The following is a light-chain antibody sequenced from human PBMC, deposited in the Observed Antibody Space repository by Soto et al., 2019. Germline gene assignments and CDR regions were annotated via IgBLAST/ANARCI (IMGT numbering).Light chain of an antibody. Sequence: DIQMTQSPSSLPASVGDRISITCRASQSIGNYLSWYQQKPGKAPKVLIYAASSLQGGVPSRFSGSGSGTDFTLTISSLQPEDFATYYCQQSYSTPITFGQGTRLEIK. CDR1: QSIGNY. J-gene: IGKJ5*01. CDR3: QQSYSTPIT. V-gene: IGKV1-39*01. CDR2: AAS.